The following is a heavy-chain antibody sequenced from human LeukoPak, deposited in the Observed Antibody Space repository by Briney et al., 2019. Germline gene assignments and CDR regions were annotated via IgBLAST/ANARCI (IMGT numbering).Heavy chain of an antibody. CDR3: ASEGGEWELPRSEFDY. D-gene: IGHD1-26*01. J-gene: IGHJ4*02. V-gene: IGHV3-7*01. CDR1: GFTFSDYY. CDR2: IKQDGSEK. Sequence: GRSLRLSCAASGFTFSDYYMSWIRQAPGKGLEWVANIKQDGSEKYYVDFVKGRFTLSRDNAKNSLYLQMNSLRAEDTAVYYCASEGGEWELPRSEFDYWGQGTLVTVSS.